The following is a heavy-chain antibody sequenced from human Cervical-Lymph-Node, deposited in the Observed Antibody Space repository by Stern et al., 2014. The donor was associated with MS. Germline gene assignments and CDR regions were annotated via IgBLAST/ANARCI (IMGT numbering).Heavy chain of an antibody. J-gene: IGHJ4*02. D-gene: IGHD6-19*01. Sequence: VQLVESGAEVKKPGASVKVSCKASGYTFTNYYMHWVRQAPGQGLEWMGIINPTAVRTTYAQKFQGRVTMTWDTSTSTVYMEMSSLRSEDTAVYYCTRGEYIPVTDTTPDFDYWGQGTLVTVSS. CDR1: GYTFTNYY. V-gene: IGHV1-46*03. CDR3: TRGEYIPVTDTTPDFDY. CDR2: INPTAVRT.